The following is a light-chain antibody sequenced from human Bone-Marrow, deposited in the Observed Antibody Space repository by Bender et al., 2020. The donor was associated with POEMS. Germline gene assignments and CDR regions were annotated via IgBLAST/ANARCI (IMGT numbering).Light chain of an antibody. Sequence: QSALTQPPSASGSPGQSVTISCTGTSSDVGGYNSVSWFQQHPGKAPKVIIYEVTKRPSGVPDRFSGSKSGNTASLAISGLQAEDEADYYCSSYTATWTLFFGGGTTLTVL. CDR1: SSDVGGYNS. J-gene: IGLJ2*01. V-gene: IGLV2-8*01. CDR3: SSYTATWTLF. CDR2: EVT.